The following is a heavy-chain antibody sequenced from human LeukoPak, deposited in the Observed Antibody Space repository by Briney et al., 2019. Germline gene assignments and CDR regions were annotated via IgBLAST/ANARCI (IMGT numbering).Heavy chain of an antibody. V-gene: IGHV1-2*02. Sequence: GASVKVSCKASGYTFTGYYMHWVRHAPGQGLEWMGWINPNSGGTNYAQKFQGRVTMTRDTSISTAYMELSRLRSDDTAVYYCARLAGSSWYFDYWGQGTLVTVSS. J-gene: IGHJ4*02. CDR2: INPNSGGT. CDR3: ARLAGSSWYFDY. D-gene: IGHD6-13*01. CDR1: GYTFTGYY.